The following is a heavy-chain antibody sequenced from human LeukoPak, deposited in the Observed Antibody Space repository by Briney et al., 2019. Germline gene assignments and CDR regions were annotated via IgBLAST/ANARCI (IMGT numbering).Heavy chain of an antibody. CDR2: IYTSGST. CDR3: ARDLYSSSWSWFDP. Sequence: SETLSLTCTVSGGSISSYYWSWIRQPAGKGLEWIGRIYTSGSTNYNPSLKSRATMSVDTSKNQFSLKLSSVTAADTAVYYCARDLYSSSWSWFDPWGQGTLVTVSS. CDR1: GGSISSYY. V-gene: IGHV4-4*07. J-gene: IGHJ5*02. D-gene: IGHD6-13*01.